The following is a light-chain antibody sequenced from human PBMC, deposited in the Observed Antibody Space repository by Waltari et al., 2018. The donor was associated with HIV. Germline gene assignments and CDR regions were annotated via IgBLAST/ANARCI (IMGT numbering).Light chain of an antibody. CDR1: QRVLVRSKKRAYNS. CDR3: HQYYVPPFT. CDR2: WGS. J-gene: IGKJ3*01. Sequence: DIVTTQSPESLSLSLGERATINCKSSQRVLVRSKKRAYNSIAWYQNKPGQPPNLHFYWGSTRESGVPDRFSASGSGTDFTLTISCLQAEDVAVYYCHQYYVPPFTFGPGTRVDLK. V-gene: IGKV4-1*01.